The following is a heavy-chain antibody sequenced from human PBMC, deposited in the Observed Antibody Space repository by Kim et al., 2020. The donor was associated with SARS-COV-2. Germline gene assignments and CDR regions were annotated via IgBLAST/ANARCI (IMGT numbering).Heavy chain of an antibody. CDR2: IRTDTGNS. CDR1: GYTFTDYA. Sequence: ASVKVSCKASGYTFTDYAMNWVRQAPGQGLEWMGWIRTDTGNSTYAQGFTGRFVFSSDTSVSAAYLKISSLKAEDTAVYYCARTSGYRNWFGPWGQGTLVTVSS. CDR3: ARTSGYRNWFGP. D-gene: IGHD2-2*02. J-gene: IGHJ5*02. V-gene: IGHV7-4-1*02.